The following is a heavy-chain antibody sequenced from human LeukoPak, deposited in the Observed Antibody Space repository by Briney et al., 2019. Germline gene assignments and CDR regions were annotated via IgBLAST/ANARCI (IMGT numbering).Heavy chain of an antibody. D-gene: IGHD3-22*01. J-gene: IGHJ4*02. Sequence: PGGTLRLSCAASGFTFSNYGMSWVRQAPGKGLEWVANIKQDGSEKYYVDSVKGRFTISRDNAKNSLYLQMNSLRAEDTAVYYCARDIYYYDSSGYYFPGGSDYWGQGTLVTVSS. V-gene: IGHV3-7*01. CDR1: GFTFSNYG. CDR2: IKQDGSEK. CDR3: ARDIYYYDSSGYYFPGGSDY.